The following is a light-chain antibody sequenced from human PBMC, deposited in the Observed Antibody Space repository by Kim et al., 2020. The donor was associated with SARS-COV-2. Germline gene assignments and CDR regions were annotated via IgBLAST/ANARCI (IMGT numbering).Light chain of an antibody. CDR1: ERVSSSY. J-gene: IGKJ4*01. Sequence: PGERATLSCRASERVSSSYLAWYQQRPGQAPRLLIHGTANRATGIPDRFSGSGSGTDFSLTISRLEPEDFAVYYCQQYGRSPLTFGGGTKVDIK. V-gene: IGKV3-20*01. CDR3: QQYGRSPLT. CDR2: GTA.